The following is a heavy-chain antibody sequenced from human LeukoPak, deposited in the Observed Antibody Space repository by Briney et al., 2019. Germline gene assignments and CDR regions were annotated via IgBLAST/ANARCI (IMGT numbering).Heavy chain of an antibody. Sequence: GGSLRLSCAASGFTFSSFGMHWVRQAPGKGLEWVAVISYDGSNKYYADSVKGRFTISRDNSKNTLYLQMNSLRAEDTAVCYCAKGWRGFDYWGQGTLVTVSS. J-gene: IGHJ4*02. CDR3: AKGWRGFDY. CDR1: GFTFSSFG. CDR2: ISYDGSNK. D-gene: IGHD5-24*01. V-gene: IGHV3-30*18.